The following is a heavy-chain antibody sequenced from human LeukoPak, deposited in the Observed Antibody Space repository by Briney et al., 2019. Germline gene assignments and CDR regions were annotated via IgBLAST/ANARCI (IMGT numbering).Heavy chain of an antibody. CDR2: ISGSGGST. CDR1: GFTFSSYA. Sequence: GGSLRLSCAASGFTFSSYAMSWVRQAPGKGLEWVSLISGSGGSTYYADPVKGRFTISRDNSKNTLYLQMNSLRAEDTAVYYCAKNYGSGAGAWYYGMHVWGQGTTVSVSS. CDR3: AKNYGSGAGAWYYGMHV. D-gene: IGHD3-10*01. J-gene: IGHJ6*02. V-gene: IGHV3-23*01.